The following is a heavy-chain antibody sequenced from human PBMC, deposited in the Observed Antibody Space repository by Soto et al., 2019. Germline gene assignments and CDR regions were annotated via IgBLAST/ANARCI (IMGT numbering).Heavy chain of an antibody. V-gene: IGHV1-18*01. CDR1: GYTFTSYG. CDR2: ISAYNGNT. CDR3: ARDPLIVGYANWFDP. D-gene: IGHD2-15*01. Sequence: ASVKVSCKASGYTFTSYGISWVRQAPGQGLEWMGWISAYNGNTNYAQKLQGRVTMTTDTSTSTAYMELRSLRSDDTAVYYCARDPLIVGYANWFDPWGQGTLVTVSS. J-gene: IGHJ5*02.